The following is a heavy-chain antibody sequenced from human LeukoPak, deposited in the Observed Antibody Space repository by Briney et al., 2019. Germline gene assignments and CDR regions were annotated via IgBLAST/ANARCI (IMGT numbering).Heavy chain of an antibody. CDR1: GFTFSNAW. CDR3: TTEPKVAAPLTD. CDR2: IKSKTDGGTT. V-gene: IGHV3-15*01. J-gene: IGHJ4*02. D-gene: IGHD6-19*01. Sequence: GGSLRLSCAASGFTFSNAWMSWVRQAPGKGLEWVGRIKSKTDGGTTDYAAPVKGRFTISRDDSKNTLYLQMNSLKTEDTAVYYCTTEPKVAAPLTDWGQGTLVTVSS.